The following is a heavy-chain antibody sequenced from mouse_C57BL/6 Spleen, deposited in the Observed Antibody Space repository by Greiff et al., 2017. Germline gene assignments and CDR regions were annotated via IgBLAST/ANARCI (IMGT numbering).Heavy chain of an antibody. J-gene: IGHJ3*01. CDR2: IHPNSGST. D-gene: IGHD2-4*01. Sequence: QVQLQQPGAELVKPGASVKLSCKASGYTFTSYWMHWVKQRPGQGLEWIGMIHPNSGSTNYNEKFKSKATLTVAKSSSTAYMQLSSLTSEDSAVYYCARGGYDYDGAYWGQGTLVTVSA. CDR3: ARGGYDYDGAY. CDR1: GYTFTSYW. V-gene: IGHV1-64*01.